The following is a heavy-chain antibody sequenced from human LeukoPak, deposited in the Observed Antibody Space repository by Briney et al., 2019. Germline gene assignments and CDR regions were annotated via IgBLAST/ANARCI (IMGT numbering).Heavy chain of an antibody. D-gene: IGHD2-15*01. CDR2: INPNSGGT. Sequence: ASVKVSCKASGYTFTDYYMHWVRQAPGQGLEWMGWINPNSGGTNYAQKFQGRVTMTRDTSISTAYMELSRLRSDDTAVYYCARDRLGCSGGSCFPGMDVWGQGTTVTVSS. J-gene: IGHJ6*02. CDR3: ARDRLGCSGGSCFPGMDV. CDR1: GYTFTDYY. V-gene: IGHV1-2*02.